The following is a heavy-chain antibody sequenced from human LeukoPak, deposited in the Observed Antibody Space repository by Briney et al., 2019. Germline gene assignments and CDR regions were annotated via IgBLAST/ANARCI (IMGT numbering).Heavy chain of an antibody. J-gene: IGHJ5*02. CDR3: ARHPPGLRYFDP. CDR1: GGAISGYY. CDR2: IDYSGDT. V-gene: IGHV4-59*08. D-gene: IGHD3-9*01. Sequence: SETVSLTCTVSGGAISGYYWSWIRQPPGKALEWIAYIDYSGDTNSNPSLKSRVTISVDTSKNQFSLRLDSVTAADTAFYYCARHPPGLRYFDPWGQGTLVTVSS.